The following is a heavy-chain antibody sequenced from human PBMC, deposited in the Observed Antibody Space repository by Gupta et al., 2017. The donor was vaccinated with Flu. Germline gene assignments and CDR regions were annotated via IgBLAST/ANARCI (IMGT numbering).Heavy chain of an antibody. CDR3: ASGFISTSCDPDYYYYGMDV. V-gene: IGHV1-8*01. CDR1: GYTSTSYD. CDR2: MNPNSGNT. J-gene: IGHJ6*02. D-gene: IGHD2-2*01. Sequence: QVQPVQSGAEVKQPVASAKVSCKASGYTSTSYDINWARQATGHGLVWMGWMNPNSGNTCYAQKFQGRVTMTRNTSISTAYIELSSLRSEDTAVYYCASGFISTSCDPDYYYYGMDVWGQGTTVTVSS.